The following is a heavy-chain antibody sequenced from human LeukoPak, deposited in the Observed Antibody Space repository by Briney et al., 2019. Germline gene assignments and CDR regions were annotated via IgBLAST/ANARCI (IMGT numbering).Heavy chain of an antibody. V-gene: IGHV3-30*02. CDR2: IRYDGSNK. CDR1: GFTFSSYG. J-gene: IGHJ4*02. D-gene: IGHD6-13*01. Sequence: PGGSLRLSCAASGFTFSSYGMHWVRQAPGKGLEWVAFIRYDGSNKYYADSVKGRFTISRDNAKNSLYLQMNSLRAEDTAVYYCARELIAAVRRNDFDYWGQGTLVTVSS. CDR3: ARELIAAVRRNDFDY.